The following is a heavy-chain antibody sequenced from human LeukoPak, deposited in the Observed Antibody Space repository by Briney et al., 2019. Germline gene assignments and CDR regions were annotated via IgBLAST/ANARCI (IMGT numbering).Heavy chain of an antibody. D-gene: IGHD4-17*01. J-gene: IGHJ3*02. Sequence: GGSLRLSCAVSGFTFSKYALTWVRQAPGKGLEWVSSISSSSSYIYYADSVKGRFTISRDNAKNSLYLQMNSLRAEDTAVYYCARNHPLCGDYDEYVFDIWGQGTMVTVSS. CDR1: GFTFSKYA. V-gene: IGHV3-21*01. CDR3: ARNHPLCGDYDEYVFDI. CDR2: ISSSSSYI.